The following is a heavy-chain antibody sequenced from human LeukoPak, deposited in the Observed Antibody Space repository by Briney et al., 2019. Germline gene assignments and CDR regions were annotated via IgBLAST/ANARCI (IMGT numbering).Heavy chain of an antibody. Sequence: GRSLRLSCTTSGFTFGDHAMSWFRQAPGKGLEWVGFIRNKGYGETTEYAASVKGRFTISRDDSKSIAYLQMNSLKTEDTAVYYCARELRYSYGQYYFDFWGQGTLVTVSS. CDR3: ARELRYSYGQYYFDF. J-gene: IGHJ4*02. CDR2: IRNKGYGETT. D-gene: IGHD5-18*01. V-gene: IGHV3-49*03. CDR1: GFTFGDHA.